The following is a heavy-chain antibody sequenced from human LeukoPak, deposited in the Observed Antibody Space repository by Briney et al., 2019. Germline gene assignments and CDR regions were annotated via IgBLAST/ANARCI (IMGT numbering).Heavy chain of an antibody. CDR1: GYIFTDYW. CDR3: ASPSYGYASDY. CDR2: INHNRGGT. D-gene: IGHD5-18*01. J-gene: IGHJ4*02. V-gene: IGHV1-2*02. Sequence: GESLKISCKTSGYIFTDYWIGTVRQMSANGLEWMGWINHNRGGTNYAQKFQGRVTMNRATSISTAYMELSRLRSDDTAVYCCASPSYGYASDYWGPGTLVTVSS.